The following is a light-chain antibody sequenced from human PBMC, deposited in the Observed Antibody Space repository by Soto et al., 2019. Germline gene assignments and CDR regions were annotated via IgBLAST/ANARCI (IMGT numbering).Light chain of an antibody. V-gene: IGKV1-6*01. CDR2: AAS. J-gene: IGKJ1*01. CDR3: LQDHDDSWT. Sequence: IQLTQFPSFMSASVGDRVTITCRASRDIGSDLSWYQQKPGKAPTLLIYAASNLQSGVPSRFRGSRSGTEFTLTVSSLQPADFATYYCLQDHDDSWTFGQGTKVDIK. CDR1: RDIGSD.